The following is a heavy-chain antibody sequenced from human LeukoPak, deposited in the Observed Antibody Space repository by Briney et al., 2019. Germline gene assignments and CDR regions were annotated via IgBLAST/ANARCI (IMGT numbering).Heavy chain of an antibody. V-gene: IGHV3-30*02. CDR3: AKDILVVVVAATLGVDY. D-gene: IGHD2-15*01. Sequence: GGSLRLSCAASGFTFSSYGMHWVRQAPGKGLEWVAFIRYDGSNKYYADSVKGRFTISRDNSKNTLYLQMNSLRAEDTAVYYCAKDILVVVVAATLGVDYWGQGTLVTVSS. CDR1: GFTFSSYG. J-gene: IGHJ4*02. CDR2: IRYDGSNK.